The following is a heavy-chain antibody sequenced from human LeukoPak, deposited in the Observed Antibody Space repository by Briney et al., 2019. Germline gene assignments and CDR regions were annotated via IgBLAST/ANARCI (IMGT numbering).Heavy chain of an antibody. Sequence: GGSLRLSCAASGFTFSSYGMHWVRQAPGKGLEWVAFIRYDGSNKYYADSVKGRFTISRDNSKNTLYLQMNSLRAEDTAVYYCARVYYYGSSGYLNPFDYWGQGTLVTVSS. CDR3: ARVYYYGSSGYLNPFDY. J-gene: IGHJ4*02. D-gene: IGHD3-22*01. CDR1: GFTFSSYG. V-gene: IGHV3-30*02. CDR2: IRYDGSNK.